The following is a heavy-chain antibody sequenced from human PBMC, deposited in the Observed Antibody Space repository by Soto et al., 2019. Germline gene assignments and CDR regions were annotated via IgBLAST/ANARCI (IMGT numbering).Heavy chain of an antibody. CDR1: GGSFSGYY. J-gene: IGHJ6*03. CDR2: INHSGST. V-gene: IGHV4-34*01. D-gene: IGHD3-10*01. CDR3: ARGANIPFPKGIRYYYYYYMDV. Sequence: PSETLSLTCAVYGGSFSGYYWSWIRQPPGKGLEWIGEINHSGSTNYNPSLKSRVTISVDTSKNQFSLKLSSVTAADTAVYYCARGANIPFPKGIRYYYYYYMDVWGKGTTVTVSS.